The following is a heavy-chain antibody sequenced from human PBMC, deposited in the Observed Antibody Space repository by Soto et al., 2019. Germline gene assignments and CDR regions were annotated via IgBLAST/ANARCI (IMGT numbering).Heavy chain of an antibody. CDR3: ARATFYFGSGSFQPRAFDY. J-gene: IGHJ4*02. D-gene: IGHD3-10*01. CDR1: GYTFSSYG. CDR2: ISGYNGNT. Sequence: GASVKVSCKASGYTFSSYGIVWVRQAPGQGREWMGWISGYNGNTKYAQKFQDRVTMTTDTSTSTAYMELRSLRSDDTAVYYCARATFYFGSGSFQPRAFDYWGQGTLVTVSS. V-gene: IGHV1-18*04.